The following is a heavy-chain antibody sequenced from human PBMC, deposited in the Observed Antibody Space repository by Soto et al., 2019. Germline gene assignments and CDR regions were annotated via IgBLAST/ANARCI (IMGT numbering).Heavy chain of an antibody. D-gene: IGHD6-13*01. J-gene: IGHJ4*02. V-gene: IGHV3-21*01. Sequence: SGGSLRLSCAASGFTFSSYSMNWVRQAPGKGLEWVSSISSSSSYIYYADSVKGRFTISRDNAKNSLYLQMNSLRAEDTAVYYCARGKQQQLADWGQGTLVTVSS. CDR2: ISSSSSYI. CDR3: ARGKQQQLAD. CDR1: GFTFSSYS.